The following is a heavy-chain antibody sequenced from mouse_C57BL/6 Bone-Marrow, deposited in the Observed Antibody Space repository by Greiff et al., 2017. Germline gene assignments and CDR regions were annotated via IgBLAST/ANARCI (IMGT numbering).Heavy chain of an antibody. CDR2: IDPSDSYT. CDR3: AIYYYGSSYDV. CDR1: GYTFTSYW. V-gene: IGHV1-69*01. J-gene: IGHJ1*03. Sequence: QVQLKQPGAELVMPGASVKLSCKASGYTFTSYWMHWVKQRPGQGLEWIGEIDPSDSYTNYNQKFKGKSTLTVDKSSSTAYMQLSSLTSEDSAVYYCAIYYYGSSYDVWGTGTTVTVSS. D-gene: IGHD1-1*01.